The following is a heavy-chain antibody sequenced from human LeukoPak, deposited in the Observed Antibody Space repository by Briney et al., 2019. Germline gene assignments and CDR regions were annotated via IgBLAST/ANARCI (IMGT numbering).Heavy chain of an antibody. CDR2: IYPRDSRT. CDR3: ARHLSDITSSPNY. CDR1: GYNFTTYW. J-gene: IGHJ4*02. D-gene: IGHD2-2*01. Sequence: GESLKISCKASGYNFTTYWIAWVRQMPGKGLEWMGVIYPRDSRTTYSPSFQDQVTISADKSISTAYLQWTSLKASDTAMYYCARHLSDITSSPNYWGPGTLVTVSS. V-gene: IGHV5-51*01.